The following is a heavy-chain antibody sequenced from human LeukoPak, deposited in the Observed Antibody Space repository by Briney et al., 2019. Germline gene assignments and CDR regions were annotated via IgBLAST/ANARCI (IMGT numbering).Heavy chain of an antibody. CDR3: ARRSLWFGEYRY. D-gene: IGHD3-10*01. CDR2: IYYSGST. J-gene: IGHJ4*02. V-gene: IGHV4-59*01. Sequence: SETLSLTCTVSGGSISSYYWSWIRQPPGKGLEWIGYIYYSGSTNYNPSLKSRVTISVDPSKNQFSLKLSSVTAADTAVYYCARRSLWFGEYRYWGQGTLVTVSS. CDR1: GGSISSYY.